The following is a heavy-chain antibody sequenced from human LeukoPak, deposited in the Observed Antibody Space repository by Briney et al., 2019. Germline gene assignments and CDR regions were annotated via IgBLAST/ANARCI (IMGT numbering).Heavy chain of an antibody. CDR3: ARHMVWITNFYYYMDV. V-gene: IGHV4-39*01. CDR1: RGSMSSRSHY. CDR2: IDYSGST. J-gene: IGHJ6*03. D-gene: IGHD3-10*01. Sequence: SETLSLTCTVPRGSMSSRSHYWGWISQPPGKGLEWIGSIDYSGSTYYNPSLGSRFTISVATSKNQFSLKLTSVTAADTAVYYCARHMVWITNFYYYMDVWGKGTTVTVSS.